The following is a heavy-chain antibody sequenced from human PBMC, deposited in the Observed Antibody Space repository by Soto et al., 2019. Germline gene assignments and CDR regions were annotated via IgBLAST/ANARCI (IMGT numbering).Heavy chain of an antibody. CDR2: INCDSGDT. V-gene: IGHV1-3*01. CDR3: ARGYTSGWTFDF. Sequence: QVQLVQSGAEVKQPGASASVSCKASGYNFTTYGVNWLRQVPGQGPEWMGWINCDSGDTVYSQKFQGRVTLTRDTYVGTAYMSLNSMTAEDTAVYYCARGYTSGWTFDFWGRGTLVSVSS. J-gene: IGHJ4*02. D-gene: IGHD6-19*01. CDR1: GYNFTTYG.